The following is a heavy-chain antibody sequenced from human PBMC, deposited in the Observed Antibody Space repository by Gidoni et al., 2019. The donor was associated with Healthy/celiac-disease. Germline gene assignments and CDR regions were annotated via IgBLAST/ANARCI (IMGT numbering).Heavy chain of an antibody. J-gene: IGHJ5*02. V-gene: IGHV3-30*18. D-gene: IGHD2-8*01. Sequence: QVQLVESGGGVVQPGRSLRLSCAASGFTFSSYGMHWVRQAPGKGLEWVAVISYDGSNKYYADSVKGRFTISRDNSKNTLYLQMNSLRAEDTAVYYCAKVKMVYATTNWFDPWGQGTLVTVSS. CDR2: ISYDGSNK. CDR3: AKVKMVYATTNWFDP. CDR1: GFTFSSYG.